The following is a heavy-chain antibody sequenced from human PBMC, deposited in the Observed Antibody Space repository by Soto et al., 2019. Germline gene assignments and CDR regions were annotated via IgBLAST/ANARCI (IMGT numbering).Heavy chain of an antibody. D-gene: IGHD5-18*01. CDR1: GGSISSGGYY. CDR2: IYYSGST. CDR3: AREGYSYGQGDYGMDV. V-gene: IGHV4-31*03. J-gene: IGHJ6*02. Sequence: SETLSLTCTVSGGSISSGGYYWSWIRQHPGKGLEWIGYIYYSGSTYYNPSLKSRVTISVDTSKNQFSLKLSSVTAADTAVYYCAREGYSYGQGDYGMDVWGQGTTVTVSS.